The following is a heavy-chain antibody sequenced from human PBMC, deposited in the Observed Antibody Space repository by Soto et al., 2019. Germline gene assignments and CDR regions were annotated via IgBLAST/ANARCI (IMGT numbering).Heavy chain of an antibody. J-gene: IGHJ4*02. CDR3: ARDRGYSYGGVFDY. CDR1: GFTFSSYG. Sequence: QVQLVESGGGVVQPGRSLRLSCAASGFTFSSYGMHWVRQAPGKGLEWVAVIWYDGSNKYYADSVKGRFTISRDNSKNTLYLQMTSLRAEDTAVYYCARDRGYSYGGVFDYWGQGTLVTVSS. D-gene: IGHD5-18*01. CDR2: IWYDGSNK. V-gene: IGHV3-33*01.